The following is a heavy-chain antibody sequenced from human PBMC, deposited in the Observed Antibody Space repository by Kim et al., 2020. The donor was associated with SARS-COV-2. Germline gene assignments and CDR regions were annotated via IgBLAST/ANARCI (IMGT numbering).Heavy chain of an antibody. CDR3: ARRSYDSSGYIDY. J-gene: IGHJ4*02. D-gene: IGHD3-22*01. Sequence: STPALQARVTISVPTSKNQFSLKLSSVTAADTAVYYCARRSYDSSGYIDYWGQGTLVTVSS. V-gene: IGHV4-59*08.